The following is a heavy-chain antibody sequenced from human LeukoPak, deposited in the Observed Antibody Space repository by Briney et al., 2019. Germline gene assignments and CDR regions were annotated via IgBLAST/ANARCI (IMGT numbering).Heavy chain of an antibody. D-gene: IGHD3-22*01. J-gene: IGHJ6*02. Sequence: GASVKVSCKASGYTFTSYDINWVRQATGQGLEWMRWMNPNSGNTGYAQKFQGRVTMTRNTSISTAYMELSSLRSEDTAVYYCATSYDSSGYYYYYYGMDVWGQGTTVTVSS. CDR3: ATSYDSSGYYYYYYGMDV. V-gene: IGHV1-8*01. CDR1: GYTFTSYD. CDR2: MNPNSGNT.